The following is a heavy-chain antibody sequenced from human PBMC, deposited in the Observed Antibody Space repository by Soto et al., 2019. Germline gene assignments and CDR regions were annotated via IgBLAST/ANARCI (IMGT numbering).Heavy chain of an antibody. CDR3: ARDPTYYDFWSGDAFDI. CDR2: ISAYNGNT. J-gene: IGHJ3*02. D-gene: IGHD3-3*01. Sequence: QVQLVQSGAEVKKPGASVKVSCKASGYTFTSYGISWVRQAPGQGLEWMGWISAYNGNTNYAQMLQGRVTMTTDTSTSTAYMELRSLRSDDTAVYYCARDPTYYDFWSGDAFDIWGQGTMVTVSS. CDR1: GYTFTSYG. V-gene: IGHV1-18*01.